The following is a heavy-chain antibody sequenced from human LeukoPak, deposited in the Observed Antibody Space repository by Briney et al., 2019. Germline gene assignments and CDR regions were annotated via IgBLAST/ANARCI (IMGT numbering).Heavy chain of an antibody. Sequence: PSETLSLTCAVYGGSFSGYYWSWIRQPPGKGLEWIGEINHSGSTNYNPSLKSRVTISVDTSKNQFSLKLSSVTAADTAVYYCARDRWQWLGSFDYWGQGTLVTVSS. V-gene: IGHV4-34*01. D-gene: IGHD6-19*01. CDR3: ARDRWQWLGSFDY. CDR2: INHSGST. J-gene: IGHJ4*02. CDR1: GGSFSGYY.